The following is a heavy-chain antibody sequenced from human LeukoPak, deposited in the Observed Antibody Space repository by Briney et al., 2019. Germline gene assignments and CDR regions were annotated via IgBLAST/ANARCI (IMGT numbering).Heavy chain of an antibody. J-gene: IGHJ4*02. CDR3: ARASEGSAWYVDS. CDR2: IYSGGST. CDR1: GFSVSSNY. V-gene: IGHV3-53*01. D-gene: IGHD6-19*01. Sequence: PGGSLRLSCAASGFSVSSNYMSWVRPAPGKGLEWVCIIYSGGSTYYADSVKGRFTISRDDFKRQVYLQMNNLRAEDTAVYYCARASEGSAWYVDSWGQGTLVTVSS.